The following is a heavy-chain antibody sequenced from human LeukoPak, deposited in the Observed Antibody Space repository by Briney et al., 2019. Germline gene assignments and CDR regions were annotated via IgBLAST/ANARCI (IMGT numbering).Heavy chain of an antibody. Sequence: SETLSLTCAVYGGSFSGYYWSWIRQPPGKGLGWIGEINHSGSTNYNPSLKSRVTISVDTSKNQFSLKLSSVTAADTAVYYCAHQIRGFGEYYWGQGTLVTVSS. J-gene: IGHJ4*02. CDR1: GGSFSGYY. CDR2: INHSGST. V-gene: IGHV4-34*01. CDR3: AHQIRGFGEYY. D-gene: IGHD3-10*01.